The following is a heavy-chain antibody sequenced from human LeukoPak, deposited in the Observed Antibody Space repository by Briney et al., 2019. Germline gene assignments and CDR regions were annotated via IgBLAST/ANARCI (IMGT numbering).Heavy chain of an antibody. Sequence: ASVKVSCKASGYTFTSYYMHWVRQAPGQGLEWMGIINPSGGSTSYAQKFQGRVTMTRDASTSTVYMELSSLRSEDTAVYYCARDSPWGGFDYWGQGTLVTVSS. CDR3: ARDSPWGGFDY. V-gene: IGHV1-46*01. CDR1: GYTFTSYY. D-gene: IGHD7-27*01. CDR2: INPSGGST. J-gene: IGHJ4*02.